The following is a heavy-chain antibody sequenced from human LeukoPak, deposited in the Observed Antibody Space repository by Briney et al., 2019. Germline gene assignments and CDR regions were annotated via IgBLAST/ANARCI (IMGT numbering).Heavy chain of an antibody. V-gene: IGHV3-21*01. CDR1: GFMFSIYS. J-gene: IGHJ4*02. Sequence: GGSLRLSCAASGFMFSIYSMNWVRQAPGKGLEWVSSISSSSSYIYYADSVKGRFTISRDNSKNTLYLQMNSLRAEDTAVYYCAKDGGYSYGYYFDYWGQGTLVTVSS. CDR3: AKDGGYSYGYYFDY. CDR2: ISSSSSYI. D-gene: IGHD5-18*01.